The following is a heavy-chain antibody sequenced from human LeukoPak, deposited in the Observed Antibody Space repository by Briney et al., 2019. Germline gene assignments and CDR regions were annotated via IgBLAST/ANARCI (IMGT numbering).Heavy chain of an antibody. V-gene: IGHV4-31*03. Sequence: SQTLSLTCSVSGGSISNGDYYWSWIRQHPEKGLEWNGYIYYSGSAYYNPSLKGRVTVSIDTTKNQFSLRLSSVTAADTAVYYCARADFRGGYFASFDYWGQGTLVTVSS. CDR3: ARADFRGGYFASFDY. CDR2: IYYSGSA. CDR1: GGSISNGDYY. J-gene: IGHJ4*02. D-gene: IGHD3-3*01.